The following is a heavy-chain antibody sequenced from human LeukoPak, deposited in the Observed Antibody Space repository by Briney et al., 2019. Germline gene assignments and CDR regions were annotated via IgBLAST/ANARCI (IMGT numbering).Heavy chain of an antibody. J-gene: IGHJ5*02. CDR1: GHSISSAYY. Sequence: SETLSLTCTASGHSISSAYYWGWIRQSPGKGLEWIGSIHHSGTTYYNVSLKSRLTISIDTSKNQFSLKMTSVTAADTAIYYCARVAQAGISGVVLAPNWFDPWGQGTLVTVSS. D-gene: IGHD3-3*01. CDR2: IHHSGTT. CDR3: ARVAQAGISGVVLAPNWFDP. V-gene: IGHV4-38-2*02.